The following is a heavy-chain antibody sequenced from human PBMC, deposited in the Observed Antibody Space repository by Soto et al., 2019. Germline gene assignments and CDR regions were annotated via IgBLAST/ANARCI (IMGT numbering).Heavy chain of an antibody. V-gene: IGHV1-18*01. CDR1: GYTFTIYG. D-gene: IGHD5-12*01. Sequence: QVQLVQSGGEVKKPGASVKVSCKASGYTFTIYGINWVRQAPGQGLEWMGWISPDNGNTNYAQKLQGRVIMTTDTSTSTAYMELRSLRSDDTAVYYCARALGYSGYAGMDVWGQGTTVTVSS. CDR3: ARALGYSGYAGMDV. J-gene: IGHJ6*02. CDR2: ISPDNGNT.